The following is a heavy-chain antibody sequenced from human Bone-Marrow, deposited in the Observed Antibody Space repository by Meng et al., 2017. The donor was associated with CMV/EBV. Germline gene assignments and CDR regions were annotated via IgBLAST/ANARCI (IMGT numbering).Heavy chain of an antibody. CDR3: ARVESGYEHFDY. V-gene: IGHV1-46*01. J-gene: IGHJ4*02. CDR1: GYTFTSYY. Sequence: ASVKVSCKASGYTFTSYYMHWVRQAPGQGLEWMGIINPSGGSTSYAQKFQGRVTMTRKTSISTAYMELSSLRSEDTAVYYCARVESGYEHFDYWGQGTLVTVSS. D-gene: IGHD5-12*01. CDR2: INPSGGST.